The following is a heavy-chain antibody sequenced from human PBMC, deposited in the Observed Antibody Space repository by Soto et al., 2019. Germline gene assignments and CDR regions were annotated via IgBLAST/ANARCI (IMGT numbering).Heavy chain of an antibody. Sequence: GGSLRLSCAASGFTFSSYSMNWVRQAPGKGLEWVSSISSSSSYIYYADSVKGRFTISRDNAKNSLYLQMNSLRAEDTAVYYCARPASSGYAHDAFDIWGQGTMVTVSS. J-gene: IGHJ3*02. V-gene: IGHV3-21*01. CDR2: ISSSSSYI. CDR3: ARPASSGYAHDAFDI. CDR1: GFTFSSYS. D-gene: IGHD3-22*01.